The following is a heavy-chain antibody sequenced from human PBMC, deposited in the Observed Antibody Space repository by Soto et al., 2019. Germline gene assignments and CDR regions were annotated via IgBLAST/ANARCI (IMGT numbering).Heavy chain of an antibody. CDR2: ISTTSSSL. Sequence: EVQLVQSGGGLVQPGGSLRLSCAASGFTFSSYIMNWVRQAPGKGLEWISYISTTSSSLDYADSVKGRFTISRDNAKYSLFLQMNSLRDEATAVYYCARKGVAVDYWGQGALVTVSS. D-gene: IGHD6-19*01. CDR3: ARKGVAVDY. V-gene: IGHV3-48*02. J-gene: IGHJ4*02. CDR1: GFTFSSYI.